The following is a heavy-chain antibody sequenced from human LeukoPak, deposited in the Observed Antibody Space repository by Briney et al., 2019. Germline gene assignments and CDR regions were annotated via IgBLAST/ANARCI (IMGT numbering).Heavy chain of an antibody. J-gene: IGHJ5*02. V-gene: IGHV4-59*01. CDR2: IYYSGGT. D-gene: IGHD6-13*01. Sequence: PSETLSLTCTVSGGSISSYYWSWIRQPPGKGLEWIGYIYYSGGTNYNPSLKSRVTISVDTSKNQFSLKLSSVTAADTAVYYCARDIAAAGGWFDPWGQGTLVTVSS. CDR1: GGSISSYY. CDR3: ARDIAAAGGWFDP.